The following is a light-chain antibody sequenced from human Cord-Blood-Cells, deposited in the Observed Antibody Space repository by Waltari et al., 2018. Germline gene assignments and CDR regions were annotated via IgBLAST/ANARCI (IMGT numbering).Light chain of an antibody. CDR3: SSYTSSSTLV. V-gene: IGLV2-14*03. CDR1: SSDVGGYYS. J-gene: IGLJ1*01. Sequence: QSAPPQPASVSGSPGQSLTIPCTGTSSDVGGYYSVSWYQQHPGKAPDPMLYDVSNRPSGGSNRFSASKAGNTAPLTISGLQAEDEAEYYCSSYTSSSTLVFGTGTKVTVL. CDR2: DVS.